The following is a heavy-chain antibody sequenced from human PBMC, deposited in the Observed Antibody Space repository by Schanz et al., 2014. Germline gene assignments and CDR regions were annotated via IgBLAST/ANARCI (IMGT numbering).Heavy chain of an antibody. D-gene: IGHD2-2*03. J-gene: IGHJ4*02. CDR2: IWSDGTNE. CDR1: GFTFSSNS. Sequence: VQLLESGGGLVQPGGSLRLSCAASGFTFSSNSMNWVRQAPGKGLEWVAVIWSDGTNEYYADSVKGRFTISRDNSKNTVYLQMNSLRPGDTAVYYCARAGYCTSVSCSLFVSDYWGQGTLVTVSS. V-gene: IGHV3-33*08. CDR3: ARAGYCTSVSCSLFVSDY.